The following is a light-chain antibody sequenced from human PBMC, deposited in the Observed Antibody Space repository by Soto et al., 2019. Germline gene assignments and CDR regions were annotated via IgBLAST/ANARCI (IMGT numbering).Light chain of an antibody. CDR1: QSISSF. CDR2: AAS. J-gene: IGKJ2*01. Sequence: DIQMTQSPYSLSASVGDRVTITCRASQSISSFLNWYQQKPRNAPELLIYAASSLQSGVPSRFTGSGSGTAFTLTISSLQPEDFATYYCQQSYSTPYTFGQGTKLEIK. CDR3: QQSYSTPYT. V-gene: IGKV1-39*01.